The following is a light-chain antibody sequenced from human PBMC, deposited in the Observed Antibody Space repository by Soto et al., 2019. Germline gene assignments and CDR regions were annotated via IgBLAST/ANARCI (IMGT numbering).Light chain of an antibody. Sequence: DIVMTQSPDSLAVSLGERATINCKSSESVLYSSNNKNYLTWYQRKPGQPPRLLIYWASARASGVPDRFSGRGSGTDFTLTISSLQTEDVAVYYGQQYYSIPTVGQGTKLEI. CDR1: ESVLYSSNNKNY. J-gene: IGKJ2*01. V-gene: IGKV4-1*01. CDR3: QQYYSIPT. CDR2: WAS.